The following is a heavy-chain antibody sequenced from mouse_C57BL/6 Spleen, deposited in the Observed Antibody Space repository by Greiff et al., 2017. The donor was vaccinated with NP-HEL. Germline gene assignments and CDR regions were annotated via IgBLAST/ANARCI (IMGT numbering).Heavy chain of an antibody. CDR2: IDPETGGT. CDR1: GYTFTDYE. J-gene: IGHJ2*01. D-gene: IGHD2-1*01. Sequence: QVQLQQSGAELVRPGASVTLSCKASGYTFTDYEMHWVKQTPVHGLEWIGAIDPETGGTAYNQKFKGKAILTADKSSSTAYMELRSLTSEDSAVYYCTRLRGNWFDYWGQGTTLTVSS. CDR3: TRLRGNWFDY. V-gene: IGHV1-15*01.